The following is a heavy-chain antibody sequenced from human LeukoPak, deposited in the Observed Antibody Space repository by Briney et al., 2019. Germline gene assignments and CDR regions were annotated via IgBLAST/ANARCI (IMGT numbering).Heavy chain of an antibody. Sequence: SQTLSLTCTVSGGSISSSTYYWGWIRQPPGKGLEWIGSIYYSGSTYYNPSLKSRVTISVDTSKNQFSLKLSSVTAADTAVYYCARLGHGSRVDYWGQGTLVTVSS. J-gene: IGHJ4*02. CDR3: ARLGHGSRVDY. D-gene: IGHD3-10*01. CDR1: GGSISSSTYY. CDR2: IYYSGST. V-gene: IGHV4-39*01.